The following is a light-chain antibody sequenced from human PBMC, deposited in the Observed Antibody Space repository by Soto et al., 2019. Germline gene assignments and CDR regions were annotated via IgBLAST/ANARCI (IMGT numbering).Light chain of an antibody. CDR3: CSYAGSSTAI. CDR2: EGS. V-gene: IGLV2-23*01. Sequence: LTQPASVSGSPGQSITISCTGTSSDVGSDNLVSWYQQHPGKAPKLMIYEGSKRPSGVSNRFSGSKSGNTASLTISGLQAEDEADYYCCSYAGSSTAIFGGGTKVTVL. J-gene: IGLJ2*01. CDR1: SSDVGSDNL.